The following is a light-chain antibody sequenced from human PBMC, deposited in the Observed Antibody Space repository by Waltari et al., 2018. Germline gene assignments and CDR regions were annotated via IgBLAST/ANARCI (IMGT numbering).Light chain of an antibody. CDR2: DVN. CDR3: SSYTSINTYV. CDR1: SNDVGGYDH. Sequence: QSALTQPASVSGSPGQSVTISCLGTSNDVGGYDHVSWYQQHPGKAPQLMIYDVNKRPSGFSNRFSGSQSGNTASLTISGLQAEDEADYYCSSYTSINTYVFGSGTKVTVL. V-gene: IGLV2-14*03. J-gene: IGLJ1*01.